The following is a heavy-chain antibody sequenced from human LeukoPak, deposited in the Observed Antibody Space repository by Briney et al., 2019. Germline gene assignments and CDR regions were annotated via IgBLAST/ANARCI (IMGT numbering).Heavy chain of an antibody. D-gene: IGHD4-11*01. CDR2: IKQDGSEK. CDR1: GFTFSSYW. CDR3: ARGRRKGSNYWSHYYYYGMDV. J-gene: IGHJ6*02. Sequence: GGSLRLSCAASGFTFSSYWMSWVRQAPGKGLEWVANIKQDGSEKYYVDSVKGRFTISRDNAKNSLYLQMNSLRAEDTAVYYCARGRRKGSNYWSHYYYYGMDVWGQGTTVTVSS. V-gene: IGHV3-7*03.